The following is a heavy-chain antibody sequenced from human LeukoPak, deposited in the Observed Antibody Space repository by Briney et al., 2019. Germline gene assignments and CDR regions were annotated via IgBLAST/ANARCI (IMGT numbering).Heavy chain of an antibody. J-gene: IGHJ4*02. CDR1: GFTFSSHG. CDR3: ARGVTMVRGSISYYFDY. D-gene: IGHD3-10*01. CDR2: IWYDGSKQ. V-gene: IGHV3-33*01. Sequence: GRSLRLSCVASGFTFSSHGFHWIRQAPGKGLEWVAVIWYDGSKQLYADSVKGRFTISRDNSKNTLYLQMNSLRAEDTAVYYCARGVTMVRGSISYYFDYWGQGTLVTVSS.